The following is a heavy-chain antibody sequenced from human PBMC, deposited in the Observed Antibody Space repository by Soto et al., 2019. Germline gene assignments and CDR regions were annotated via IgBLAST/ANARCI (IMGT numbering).Heavy chain of an antibody. Sequence: GESLKISCKGSGYSFTSYWIGWVRQMPWKGLEWMGIIYPGDSDTRYSPSFQGQVTISADKSISTAYLQWSSLKASDTAMYYCARSGCSSTSCYRTDYYGMDVWGQGTTVTVS. CDR1: GYSFTSYW. J-gene: IGHJ6*02. D-gene: IGHD2-2*01. CDR2: IYPGDSDT. V-gene: IGHV5-51*01. CDR3: ARSGCSSTSCYRTDYYGMDV.